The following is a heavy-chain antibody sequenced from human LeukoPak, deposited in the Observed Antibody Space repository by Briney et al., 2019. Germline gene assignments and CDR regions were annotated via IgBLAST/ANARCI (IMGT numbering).Heavy chain of an antibody. V-gene: IGHV3-21*01. CDR1: GFTFSSYS. CDR2: ISSSSSYI. Sequence: PWGSLRLSCAASGFTFSSYSMNWVRQAPGKGLEWVSSISSSSSYIYYADSVKGRFTISRDNAKNSLYLQMNSLRAEDTAVYYCARGLYDPLWFDPWGQGTLVTVSS. CDR3: ARGLYDPLWFDP. J-gene: IGHJ5*02. D-gene: IGHD3-3*01.